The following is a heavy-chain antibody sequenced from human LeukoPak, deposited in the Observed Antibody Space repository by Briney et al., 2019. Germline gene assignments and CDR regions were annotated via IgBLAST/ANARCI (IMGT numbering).Heavy chain of an antibody. CDR3: ARDRIGWFDY. D-gene: IGHD2-15*01. CDR2: IKQDGSEK. CDR1: GFTFSSFW. Sequence: GGSLRLSCAASGFTFSSFWMSWVRQAPGKGLEGVADIKQDGSEKYYVDSVKGRFTISRDNAKNSLNLQMNSLRVEDTAVYYCARDRIGWFDYWGQGTLVTVFS. V-gene: IGHV3-7*01. J-gene: IGHJ4*02.